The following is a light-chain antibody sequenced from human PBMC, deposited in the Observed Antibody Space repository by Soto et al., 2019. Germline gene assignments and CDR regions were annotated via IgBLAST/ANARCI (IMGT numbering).Light chain of an antibody. V-gene: IGLV6-57*01. CDR3: QSFDRDIQV. CDR2: EDN. Sequence: NFMLTQPHSLSESPGKTVTISCIRNSGGIASNFVQWYQQRPGRSPTTLIYEDNQRPAGVPDRFSGSIDSSSNSASLTISGLKTEDEADYYCQSFDRDIQVFGGGTKLTVL. J-gene: IGLJ3*02. CDR1: SGGIASNF.